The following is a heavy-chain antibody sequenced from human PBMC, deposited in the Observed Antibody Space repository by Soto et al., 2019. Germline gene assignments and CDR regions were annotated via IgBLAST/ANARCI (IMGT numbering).Heavy chain of an antibody. CDR3: AREEYYYDSSGYYPDAFDI. V-gene: IGHV1-69*06. Sequence: SVKVSCKASGGTFSSYAISWVRQAPGQGLEWMGGIIPIFGTANYAQKFQGRVTITADKSTSTAYMELSSLRSEDTAVYYCAREEYYYDSSGYYPDAFDIWGQGTMVTVSS. J-gene: IGHJ3*02. D-gene: IGHD3-22*01. CDR2: IIPIFGTA. CDR1: GGTFSSYA.